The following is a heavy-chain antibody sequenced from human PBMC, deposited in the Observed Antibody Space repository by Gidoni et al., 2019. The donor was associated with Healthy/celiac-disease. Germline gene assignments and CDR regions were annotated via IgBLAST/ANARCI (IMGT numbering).Heavy chain of an antibody. J-gene: IGHJ4*02. CDR3: ARDADPPSYGLTMYYFDY. D-gene: IGHD5-18*01. CDR1: GFSFRVYS. CDR2: ISSSSSYI. Sequence: EVQLVESGGGLVKPGGSLRLSCAASGFSFRVYSLNWVRQAPGKGLEWVSSISSSSSYIYYADSVKGRFTISRDNAKNSLYLQMNSLRAEDTAVYYCARDADPPSYGLTMYYFDYWGQGTLVTVSS. V-gene: IGHV3-21*01.